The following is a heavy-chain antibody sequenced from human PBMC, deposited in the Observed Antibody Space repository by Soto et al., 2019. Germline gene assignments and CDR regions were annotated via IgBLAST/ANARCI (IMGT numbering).Heavy chain of an antibody. CDR3: ARVGPSVDFDN. CDR1: GGSISSYY. CDR2: VYYSGST. V-gene: IGHV4-59*08. D-gene: IGHD2-21*01. J-gene: IGHJ4*02. Sequence: PSETLSLTCTVSGGSISSYYWSWIRQPPGKGLEWVGYVYYSGSTNYNPSLKSRVTISVDTSKNRFSLKLSSVTAADTAVYYCARVGPSVDFDNWGQGTLVTVSS.